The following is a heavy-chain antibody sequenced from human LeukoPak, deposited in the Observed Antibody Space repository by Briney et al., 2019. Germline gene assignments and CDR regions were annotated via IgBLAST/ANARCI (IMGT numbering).Heavy chain of an antibody. V-gene: IGHV3-30*02. Sequence: GGSLRLSCAASGFTFSSYGMHWVRQAPGKWLEWVAFIRYDGSNKYYADSVKGRFTISRDNSKNTLYLQMNSLRAEDTAVYYCAKGPTVVGATGDAFDIWGQGTMVTVSS. CDR1: GFTFSSYG. CDR3: AKGPTVVGATGDAFDI. J-gene: IGHJ3*02. D-gene: IGHD1-26*01. CDR2: IRYDGSNK.